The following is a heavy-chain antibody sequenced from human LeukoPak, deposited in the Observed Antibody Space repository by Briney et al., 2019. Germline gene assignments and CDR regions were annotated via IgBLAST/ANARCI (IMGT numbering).Heavy chain of an antibody. CDR3: ARETYNCGGDFYDY. V-gene: IGHV3-48*03. J-gene: IGHJ4*02. CDR2: IDTSGSRI. D-gene: IGHD2-21*01. Sequence: GGSLRLSGAASGFTFSSYEFNWVRQAPGQGLEWLSYIDTSGSRIYYADSVKGRFTISRDNAKNSLYLQMNSLRAEDTAVYYCARETYNCGGDFYDYWGQGTLVTVSS. CDR1: GFTFSSYE.